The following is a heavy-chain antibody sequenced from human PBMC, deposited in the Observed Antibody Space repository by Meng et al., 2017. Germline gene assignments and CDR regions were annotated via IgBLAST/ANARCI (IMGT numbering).Heavy chain of an antibody. D-gene: IGHD1-1*01. Sequence: ASVKVSCKASGYTFTSYGISWVRQAPGQGLEWMGWISAYNGNTKYSQKFQGRVTITRDTSASTAYMELSSLRSEDTAVYYCARDSRDDGYWGQGTLVTVSS. CDR2: ISAYNGNT. J-gene: IGHJ4*02. V-gene: IGHV1-18*01. CDR1: GYTFTSYG. CDR3: ARDSRDDGY.